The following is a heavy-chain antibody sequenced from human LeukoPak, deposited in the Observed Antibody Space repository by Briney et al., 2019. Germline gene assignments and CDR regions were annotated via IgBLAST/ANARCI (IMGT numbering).Heavy chain of an antibody. CDR1: GFTFSSYG. CDR2: VSGSGDDT. Sequence: GGSLRLSCAASGFTFSSYGMHWVRQAPGKGLEWVSSVSGSGDDTYYADSVKGRFTISRDNAKNTLYLQMNSLRPEDTAVYYCARDYDRYYMDVWGKGTTVTVSS. V-gene: IGHV3-21*01. D-gene: IGHD3-3*01. CDR3: ARDYDRYYMDV. J-gene: IGHJ6*03.